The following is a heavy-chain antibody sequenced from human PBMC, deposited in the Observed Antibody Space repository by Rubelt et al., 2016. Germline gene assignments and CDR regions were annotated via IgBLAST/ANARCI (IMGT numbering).Heavy chain of an antibody. Sequence: IANYAQKFQGRVTITADKSTSTAYMELSSLRSEDTAVYYCARGGYDSSGYYYVRWFDPWGQGTLVTVSS. CDR2: IA. J-gene: IGHJ5*02. CDR3: ARGGYDSSGYYYVRWFDP. V-gene: IGHV1-69*04. D-gene: IGHD3-22*01.